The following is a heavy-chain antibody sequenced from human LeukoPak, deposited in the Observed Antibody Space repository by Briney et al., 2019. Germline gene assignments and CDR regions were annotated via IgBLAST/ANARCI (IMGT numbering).Heavy chain of an antibody. Sequence: PGGSLRLSCAASGFTFSSYEMNWVRQAPGKGLEGVSFITSSGNTMYYADSVKGRFTISRDNAKNSLYLQMNSLRADDTAVYYCARLRSKYWFDPWGQGTLVTVSS. D-gene: IGHD4-11*01. CDR2: ITSSGNTM. CDR3: ARLRSKYWFDP. J-gene: IGHJ5*02. V-gene: IGHV3-48*03. CDR1: GFTFSSYE.